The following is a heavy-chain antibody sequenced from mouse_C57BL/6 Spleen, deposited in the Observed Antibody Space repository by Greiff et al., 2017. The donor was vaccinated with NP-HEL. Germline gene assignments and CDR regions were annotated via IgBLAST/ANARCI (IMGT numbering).Heavy chain of an antibody. CDR3: ATNYYGSSSYH. J-gene: IGHJ3*01. Sequence: VPRVESGPCPVAPSQSLSITCPFSGVPFTRHGVSWVRQPPGKGLEGLGGIWGDGSTNYHSALISRLSISKDNSKSQVFLKLNSLQTDDTATYYCATNYYGSSSYHWGQGTLVTVSA. V-gene: IGHV2-3*01. CDR2: IWGDGST. CDR1: GVPFTRHG. D-gene: IGHD1-1*01.